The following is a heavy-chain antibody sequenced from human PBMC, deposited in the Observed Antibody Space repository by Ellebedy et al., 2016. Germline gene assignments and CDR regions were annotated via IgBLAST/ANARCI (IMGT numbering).Heavy chain of an antibody. CDR2: IKQDGSEK. CDR1: GFTFSSYW. D-gene: IGHD3-16*01. V-gene: IGHV3-7*04. CDR3: ARLRSHIMITFGGVTPDY. J-gene: IGHJ4*02. Sequence: GESLKISCAASGFTFSSYWMSWVRQAPGKGLEWVANIKQDGSEKYYVDSVKGRFTISRDNAKNSLYLQMNSLRAEDTAVYYCARLRSHIMITFGGVTPDYWGQGTLVTVSS.